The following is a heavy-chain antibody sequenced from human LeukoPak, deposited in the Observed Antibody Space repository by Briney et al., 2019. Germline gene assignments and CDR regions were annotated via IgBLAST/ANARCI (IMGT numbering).Heavy chain of an antibody. CDR1: GYTFTSNY. D-gene: IGHD5-24*01. Sequence: ASVKVSCKASGYTFTSNYIHWVRQAPGQGLEWMGMIYPRDGSTSYAQKFQGRVTITRDTSASTAYMELSSLRSEDTAVYYCAREGYSYFDYWGQGTLVTVSS. CDR2: IYPRDGST. CDR3: AREGYSYFDY. V-gene: IGHV1-46*01. J-gene: IGHJ4*02.